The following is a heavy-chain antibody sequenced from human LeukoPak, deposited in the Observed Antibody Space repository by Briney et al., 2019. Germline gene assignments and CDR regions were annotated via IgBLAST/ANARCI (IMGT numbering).Heavy chain of an antibody. Sequence: ASEKVSCKASGYTFTGYYMHWVRQAPGQGLEWMGGINPNSGGTNYAQKFQGRVTMTRDTSISTAYMELSRLRSDDTAVYYCASYGMGYFDWLLPTTNQLLGYWGQGTLVTVSS. D-gene: IGHD3-9*01. CDR3: ASYGMGYFDWLLPTTNQLLGY. CDR1: GYTFTGYY. V-gene: IGHV1-2*02. J-gene: IGHJ4*02. CDR2: INPNSGGT.